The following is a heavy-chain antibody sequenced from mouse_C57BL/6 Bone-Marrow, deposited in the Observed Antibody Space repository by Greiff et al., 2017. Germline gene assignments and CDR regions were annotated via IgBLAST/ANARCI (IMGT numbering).Heavy chain of an antibody. CDR3: TRLYYYGSSYYFDY. D-gene: IGHD1-1*01. Sequence: EVQLQQSVAELVRPGASVKLSCTASGFNIKNTYMHWVKQRPEQGLEWIGRIDPEDGDTEYAPKFQGKATMTADTSSNTAYLQLSSLTSEDTAVYYCTRLYYYGSSYYFDYWGQGTTLTVSS. CDR1: GFNIKNTY. J-gene: IGHJ2*01. CDR2: IDPEDGDT. V-gene: IGHV14-1*01.